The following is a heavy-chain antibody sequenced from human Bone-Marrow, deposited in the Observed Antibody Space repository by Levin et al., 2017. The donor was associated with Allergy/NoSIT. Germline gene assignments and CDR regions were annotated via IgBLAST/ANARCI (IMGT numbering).Heavy chain of an antibody. D-gene: IGHD6-19*01. V-gene: IGHV4-39*07. Sequence: PSETLSLTCTVSGGSISSSSYYWGWIRQPPGKGLEWIGSIYYSGSTYYNPSLKSRVTISVDTSKNQFSLKLSSVTAADTAVYYCARARPVKQWLVPGGGYFDYWGQGTLVTVSS. CDR3: ARARPVKQWLVPGGGYFDY. CDR2: IYYSGST. CDR1: GGSISSSSYY. J-gene: IGHJ4*02.